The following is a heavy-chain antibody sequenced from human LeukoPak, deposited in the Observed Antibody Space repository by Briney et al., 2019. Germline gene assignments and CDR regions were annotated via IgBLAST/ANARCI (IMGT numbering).Heavy chain of an antibody. CDR3: TTEQYYDFWRGYYWDFDY. J-gene: IGHJ4*02. CDR2: IKSKTDGGTT. D-gene: IGHD3-3*01. Sequence: PGGSLRLSCAASGFTFSNAWMSWVRQAPGKGLEWVGRIKSKTDGGTTDYAAPVKGRFTISRDDSKNTLYLQMNSLKTEDTAVYYCTTEQYYDFWRGYYWDFDYWGQGTLVTVSS. V-gene: IGHV3-15*01. CDR1: GFTFSNAW.